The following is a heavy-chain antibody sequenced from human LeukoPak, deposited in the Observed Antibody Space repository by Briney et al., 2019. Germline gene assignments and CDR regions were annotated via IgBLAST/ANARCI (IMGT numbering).Heavy chain of an antibody. CDR1: GFTFSSYE. Sequence: PGGSLRLSCAASGFTFSSYEMNWVRQAPGKGLEWVSYISSSGSTIYYADSVKGRFTISRDNAKNSLYLQMNSLRAEDTAVYYCARDRESGIAAPPGDYWGQGTLVTVSS. V-gene: IGHV3-48*03. J-gene: IGHJ4*02. CDR3: ARDRESGIAAPPGDY. CDR2: ISSSGSTI. D-gene: IGHD6-6*01.